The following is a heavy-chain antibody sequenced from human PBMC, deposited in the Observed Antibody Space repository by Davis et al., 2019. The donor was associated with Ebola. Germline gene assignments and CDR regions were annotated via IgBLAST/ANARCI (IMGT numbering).Heavy chain of an antibody. J-gene: IGHJ4*02. V-gene: IGHV3-48*02. Sequence: PGGSLRLSCAASGFTFSSYSMNWVRQAPGKGLEWVSYISSSSSTIYYADSVKGRFTISRDNAKNSLYLQMNSLRDEDTAVYYCARDPRDYDSSVAGGGGYWGQGTLVTVSS. CDR2: ISSSSSTI. CDR1: GFTFSSYS. D-gene: IGHD3-22*01. CDR3: ARDPRDYDSSVAGGGGY.